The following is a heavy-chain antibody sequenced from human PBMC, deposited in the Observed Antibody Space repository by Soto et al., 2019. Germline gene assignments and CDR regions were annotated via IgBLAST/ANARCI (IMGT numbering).Heavy chain of an antibody. CDR2: IWYDGSNK. J-gene: IGHJ4*02. CDR1: GFTFSSYG. Sequence: QVQLVESGGGVVQPGRSLRLSCAASGFTFSSYGMHGVRQAPGKGLEWVAVIWYDGSNKYYADSVKGRFTISRDNSKNTLYLQMNSLRAEDTAVYYCARGMKLQYFDYWSQGTLVTVSS. D-gene: IGHD1-7*01. CDR3: ARGMKLQYFDY. V-gene: IGHV3-33*01.